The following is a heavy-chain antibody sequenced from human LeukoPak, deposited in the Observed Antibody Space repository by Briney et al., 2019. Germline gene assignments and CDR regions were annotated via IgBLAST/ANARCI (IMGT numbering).Heavy chain of an antibody. Sequence: GESLKISCKGSGYSFTSYWIGWVRQMPGKGLEWMGIIYPGDSDTRYSPSFQGQVTISADKSISTAYLQWSSLKASDTAMYYCARLRGSCWYVGWFDPWGQGTLVTVSS. V-gene: IGHV5-51*01. CDR1: GYSFTSYW. CDR2: IYPGDSDT. CDR3: ARLRGSCWYVGWFDP. J-gene: IGHJ5*02. D-gene: IGHD6-19*01.